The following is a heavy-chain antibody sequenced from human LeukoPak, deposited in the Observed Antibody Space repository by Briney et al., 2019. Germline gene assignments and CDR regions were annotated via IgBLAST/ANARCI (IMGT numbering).Heavy chain of an antibody. Sequence: ATVKVSCKASGYTFANYYMHWVRQAPGQGLEWMGWINPNSGGTNYAQKFQGRVTMTRDTSISTAYMELSRLRSDDTAVYYYARDLASYYDSYNWFDPWGQGTLVTVSS. CDR3: ARDLASYYDSYNWFDP. CDR1: GYTFANYY. V-gene: IGHV1-2*02. D-gene: IGHD3-3*01. CDR2: INPNSGGT. J-gene: IGHJ5*02.